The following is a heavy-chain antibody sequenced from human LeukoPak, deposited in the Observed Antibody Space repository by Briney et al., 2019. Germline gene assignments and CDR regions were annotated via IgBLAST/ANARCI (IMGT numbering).Heavy chain of an antibody. V-gene: IGHV4-38-2*02. CDR1: GYSISSGYY. J-gene: IGHJ4*02. Sequence: SETLSLTCTVSGYSISSGYYWGWIRQPPGKTLEWIGCSHKGGSTHYNPSLRSRVTISADTSKSQFSLKLSSVTAPDTAVYYCARLIGLGEVSPYFDSGGQGRLVTVSS. D-gene: IGHD3-16*01. CDR3: ARLIGLGEVSPYFDS. CDR2: SHKGGST.